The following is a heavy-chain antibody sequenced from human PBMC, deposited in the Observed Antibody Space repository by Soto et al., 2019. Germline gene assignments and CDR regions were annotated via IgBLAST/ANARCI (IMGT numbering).Heavy chain of an antibody. CDR3: AKGDWDYYGSGSYYPLDY. Sequence: QVQLQQWGAGLLKPSETLSLTCAVYGGSFSGYYWSWIRQPPGKGLEWIGEINHSGSTNYNPSLKRQVTIAGDTSQNQFYLKLSSVTAADTALYYCAKGDWDYYGSGSYYPLDYWGQGTLVTVSS. V-gene: IGHV4-34*01. D-gene: IGHD3-10*01. J-gene: IGHJ4*02. CDR2: INHSGST. CDR1: GGSFSGYY.